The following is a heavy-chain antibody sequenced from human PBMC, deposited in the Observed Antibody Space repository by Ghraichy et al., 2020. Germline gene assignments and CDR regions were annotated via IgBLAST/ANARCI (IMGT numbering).Heavy chain of an antibody. J-gene: IGHJ4*02. D-gene: IGHD3/OR15-3a*01. CDR1: GGSSSSYY. CDR3: AIWTGYHDY. Sequence: SETLSLTCAAYGGSSSSYYWTWIRQSPGKGLDWIGDINHSGVTYYNPSLKSRATISVDTSKNQFSLKLTSVTAADTAVYYCAIWTGYHDYWGQGTLVTVSS. V-gene: IGHV4-34*01. CDR2: INHSGVT.